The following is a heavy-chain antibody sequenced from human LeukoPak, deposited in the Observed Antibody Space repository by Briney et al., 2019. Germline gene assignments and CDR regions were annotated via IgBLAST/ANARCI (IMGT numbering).Heavy chain of an antibody. Sequence: PSETLSLTCAVYGGSFSGYYWSWIRQPPGKGLEWIGEINHSGSTNYNPSLKSRVTIPVDTSKNQFSLKLSSVTAADTAVYYCARDGYFDWLSPQKYFDYWGQGTLVTVSS. CDR1: GGSFSGYY. D-gene: IGHD3-9*01. V-gene: IGHV4-34*01. CDR3: ARDGYFDWLSPQKYFDY. J-gene: IGHJ4*02. CDR2: INHSGST.